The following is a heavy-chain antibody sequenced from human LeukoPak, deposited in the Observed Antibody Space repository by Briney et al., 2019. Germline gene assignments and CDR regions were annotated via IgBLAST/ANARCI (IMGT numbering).Heavy chain of an antibody. V-gene: IGHV1-69*01. D-gene: IGHD6-19*01. J-gene: IGHJ4*02. CDR3: ARLYSSGWVHFDY. CDR2: IIPIFGTA. CDR1: GGTFSSYA. Sequence: SVKVSCKASGGTFSSYAISWVRQAPGQGLEWMGVIIPIFGTANYAQKFQGRVTITADESTSTAYMELSSLRSEDTAVYYCARLYSSGWVHFDYWGQGTLVTVSS.